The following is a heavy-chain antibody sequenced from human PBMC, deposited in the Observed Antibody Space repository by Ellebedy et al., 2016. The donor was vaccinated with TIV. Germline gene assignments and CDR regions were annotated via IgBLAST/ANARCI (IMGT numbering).Heavy chain of an antibody. CDR3: ARGGVVPAAITNWFDP. CDR1: RYTFTSYY. J-gene: IGHJ5*02. V-gene: IGHV1-46*01. D-gene: IGHD2-2*02. CDR2: INPSGGST. Sequence: ASVKVSXKASRYTFTSYYMHWVRQAPGQGLEWMGIINPSGGSTSYAQKFQGRVTMTRDTSTSTVYMELSSLRSEDTAVYYCARGGVVPAAITNWFDPWGQGTLVTVSS.